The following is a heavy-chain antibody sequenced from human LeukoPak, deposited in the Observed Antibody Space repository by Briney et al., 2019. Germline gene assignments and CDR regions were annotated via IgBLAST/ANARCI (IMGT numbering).Heavy chain of an antibody. Sequence: GGSLRLSCAASGFTFSNAWMSWVRQAPGKGLEWVGRIKSKTDGGTTDYAAPVKGRFTISRDDSKNTLYLQMNSLKTEDTAVYYCTTDLGTAMVNYYYYYYMDVWGKGTMVTVSS. CDR3: TTDLGTAMVNYYYYYYMDV. CDR1: GFTFSNAW. D-gene: IGHD5-18*01. CDR2: IKSKTDGGTT. J-gene: IGHJ6*03. V-gene: IGHV3-15*01.